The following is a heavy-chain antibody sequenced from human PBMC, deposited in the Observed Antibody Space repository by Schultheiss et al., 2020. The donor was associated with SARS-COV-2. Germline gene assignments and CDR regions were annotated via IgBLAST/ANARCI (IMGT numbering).Heavy chain of an antibody. CDR1: GGTFSSYA. D-gene: IGHD3-16*01. CDR3: ARLIGGDYYYGMDV. Sequence: SVKVSCKASGGTFSSYAISWVRQAPGQGLEWMGGIIPIFGTANYAQKFQGRVTITADESTSTAYMELSSLRSDDTAVYYCARLIGGDYYYGMDVWGQGTTVTVSS. V-gene: IGHV1-69*13. CDR2: IIPIFGTA. J-gene: IGHJ6*02.